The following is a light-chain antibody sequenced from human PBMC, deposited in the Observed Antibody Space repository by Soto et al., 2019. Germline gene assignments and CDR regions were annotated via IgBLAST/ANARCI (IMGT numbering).Light chain of an antibody. V-gene: IGLV2-14*01. CDR2: DVS. CDR3: SSYTSSSTLV. Sequence: QSALTQPDSVSGSPGQSITISRTGTSSDVGGYNYVSWYQQHPGKAPKLMIYDVSNRPSGVSNRFSGSKSGNTASLTISGLQAEYEADYYCSSYTSSSTLVFGGGTKVTVL. CDR1: SSDVGGYNY. J-gene: IGLJ2*01.